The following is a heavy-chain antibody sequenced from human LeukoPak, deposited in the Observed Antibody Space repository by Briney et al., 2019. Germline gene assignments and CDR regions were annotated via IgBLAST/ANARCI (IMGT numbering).Heavy chain of an antibody. D-gene: IGHD3-10*02. V-gene: IGHV4-34*01. CDR2: INHSGST. J-gene: IGHJ4*02. CDR3: ARDTATALTRFKFDY. Sequence: SETLSLTCAVYGGSFSGYYWSWIRQPPGKGLEWIGEINHSGSTNYNPSLKSRVTISVDTSKNQFSLKLSTVTAADTAVYYWARDTATALTRFKFDYWGQGTLVTVSS. CDR1: GGSFSGYY.